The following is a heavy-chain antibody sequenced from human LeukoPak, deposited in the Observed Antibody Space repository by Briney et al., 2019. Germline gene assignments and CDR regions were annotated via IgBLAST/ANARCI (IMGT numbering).Heavy chain of an antibody. CDR3: AKGRRLYNYSYFDY. Sequence: GGSLRLSSVASGFTFSNYAMTWVRQAPGKGLEWVSVVNGQGDTTFYADSVKGRFTISRDNSKNTLYLQMNSLRAEDTAVYYCAKGRRLYNYSYFDYWGQGTLVTVSS. J-gene: IGHJ4*02. CDR1: GFTFSNYA. D-gene: IGHD5-18*01. CDR2: VNGQGDTT. V-gene: IGHV3-23*01.